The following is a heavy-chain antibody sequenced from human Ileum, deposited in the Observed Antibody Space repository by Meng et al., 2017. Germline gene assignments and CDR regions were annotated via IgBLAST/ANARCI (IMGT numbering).Heavy chain of an antibody. V-gene: IGHV1-3*01. CDR1: GFTFSNYA. D-gene: IGHD6-6*01. CDR3: GRGRASFYFDF. Sequence: QVQFVQPGAEVKKPGASARISCKASGFTFSNYAIYWVRQAPGQSLEWLGWIHAGSGVTKFSQTFQGRLTFDRDTSADTVYMELSSLTSGDRAVYYCGRGRASFYFDFLGQGTLVTVSS. J-gene: IGHJ4*01. CDR2: IHAGSGVT.